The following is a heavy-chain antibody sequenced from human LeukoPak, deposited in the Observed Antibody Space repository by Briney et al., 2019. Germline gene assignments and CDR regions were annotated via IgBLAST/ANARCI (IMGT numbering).Heavy chain of an antibody. CDR3: ARFRPGIHKGDY. J-gene: IGHJ4*02. CDR2: ISAYNGNT. Sequence: ASVKVSCKASGYTFTSYGISWVRQAPGQGLEWMGWISAYNGNTNYAQKLQGRVTMTTDTSTSTACMELRSLRSDDTAVYYCARFRPGIHKGDYWGQGTLVTVSS. V-gene: IGHV1-18*01. CDR1: GYTFTSYG. D-gene: IGHD3-3*02.